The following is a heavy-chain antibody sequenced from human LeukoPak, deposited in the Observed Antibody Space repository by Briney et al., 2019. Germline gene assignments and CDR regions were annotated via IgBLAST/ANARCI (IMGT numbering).Heavy chain of an antibody. CDR3: ARHRTTYYYDY. D-gene: IGHD1-14*01. CDR2: IYPDDSDT. Sequence: GESLKISCKGSGYSFATYWIAWVRQMPGKGLGWLGIIYPDDSDTRYSPTFQDQVTMSADKSISTAYLQWSSLKASDTAMYYCARHRTTYYYDYWGQGTLVTVSS. V-gene: IGHV5-51*01. CDR1: GYSFATYW. J-gene: IGHJ4*02.